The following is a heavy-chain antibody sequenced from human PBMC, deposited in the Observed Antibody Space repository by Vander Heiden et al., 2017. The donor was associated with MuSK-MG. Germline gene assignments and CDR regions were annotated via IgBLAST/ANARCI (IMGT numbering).Heavy chain of an antibody. D-gene: IGHD3-10*01. CDR2: IKQDGSEK. V-gene: IGHV3-7*03. CDR3: ARDRRGVWFGELLNY. J-gene: IGHJ4*02. CDR1: GFTFSSYW. Sequence: EVQLVESGGGLVQPGGSLRLSCAASGFTFSSYWMSWVRQAPGKGLEWVANIKQDGSEKYYVDSVKGRFTISRDNAKNSLYLQMNSLRAEDTAVYYCARDRRGVWFGELLNYWGQGTLVTVSS.